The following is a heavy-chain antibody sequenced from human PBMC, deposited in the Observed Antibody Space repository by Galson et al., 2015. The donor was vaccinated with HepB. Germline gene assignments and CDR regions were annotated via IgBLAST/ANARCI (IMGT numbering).Heavy chain of an antibody. CDR1: GYTFTSYA. J-gene: IGHJ6*03. Sequence: SVKVSCKASGYTFTSYAMNWVRQAPGQGLEWMGWINTNTGNPTYAQGFTGRFVFSLDTSVSTAYLQISSLKAEDTAVYYCARCSDYGDYRYYYYYYMDVWGKGTTVTVSS. D-gene: IGHD4-17*01. CDR3: ARCSDYGDYRYYYYYYMDV. V-gene: IGHV7-4-1*02. CDR2: INTNTGNP.